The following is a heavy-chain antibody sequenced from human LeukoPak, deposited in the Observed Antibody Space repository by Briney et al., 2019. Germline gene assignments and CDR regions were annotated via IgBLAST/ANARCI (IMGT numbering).Heavy chain of an antibody. CDR3: ARNGGSCFDN. CDR1: GFTFSSYS. V-gene: IGHV3-21*01. Sequence: GGSLRLSCAASGFTFSSYSMSWVRQAPGRGLEWVSFIGTSSSSVYYADSVKGRFTISRDNAKNSVYLQMNSPRAEDTAVYYCARNGGSCFDNWGQGTLVTVSS. J-gene: IGHJ4*02. CDR2: IGTSSSSV. D-gene: IGHD6-13*01.